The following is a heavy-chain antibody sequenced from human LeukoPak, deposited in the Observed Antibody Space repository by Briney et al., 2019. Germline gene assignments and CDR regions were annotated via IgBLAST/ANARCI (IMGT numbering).Heavy chain of an antibody. V-gene: IGHV5-51*01. CDR2: IYPGDSDT. D-gene: IGHD4-17*01. Sequence: GESLKISCKGSGYSFTNYWIGWVRQMPGKGLEWMGIIYPGDSDTRYRPSFQGPVNISADKYITTAYLEWSSLTASDTAMYYCARGGDYRYFDYWGQGTLVTVSS. CDR3: ARGGDYRYFDY. CDR1: GYSFTNYW. J-gene: IGHJ4*02.